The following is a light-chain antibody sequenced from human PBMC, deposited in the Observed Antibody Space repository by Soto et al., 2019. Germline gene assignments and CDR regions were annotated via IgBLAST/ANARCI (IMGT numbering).Light chain of an antibody. CDR2: DVS. CDR3: SSYTSSSTLLYV. J-gene: IGLJ1*01. V-gene: IGLV2-14*01. CDR1: SSDVVGYNY. Sequence: QSVLTQPASVSGSPGQSITISCTGTSSDVVGYNYVSWYRQHPGKAPKLMIYDVSNRPSGVSNRFSGSKSGNTASLTISGLQAEDEADYYCSSYTSSSTLLYVFGTGTKVTVL.